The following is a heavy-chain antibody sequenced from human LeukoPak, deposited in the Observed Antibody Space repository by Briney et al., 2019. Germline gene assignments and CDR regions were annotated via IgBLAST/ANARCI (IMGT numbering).Heavy chain of an antibody. D-gene: IGHD6-19*01. V-gene: IGHV4-4*07. CDR2: IYTIGST. J-gene: IGHJ4*02. CDR3: ARGVEQWLVPYFDY. CDR1: GGSISSYY. Sequence: SETLSLTCTVSGGSISSYYWNWIRQPAGKGLEWIGRIYTIGSTNYNPSLKSRVTMSVDTSKTQFSLKLSSVTAADTAVYYCARGVEQWLVPYFDYWGQGTLVTVSS.